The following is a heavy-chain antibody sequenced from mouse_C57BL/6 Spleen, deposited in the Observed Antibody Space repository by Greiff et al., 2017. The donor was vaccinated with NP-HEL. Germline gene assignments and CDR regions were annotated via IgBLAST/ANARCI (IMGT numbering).Heavy chain of an antibody. CDR1: GFTFSDYG. CDR3: ARRGSYYSNYEYFDV. Sequence: EVQLVESGGGLVKPGGSLKLSCAASGFTFSDYGMHWVRQAPEKGLEWVAYISSGSSTIYYADTVKGRFTISRDNAKNTLFLQMTSLRSEETAMYYCARRGSYYSNYEYFDVWGTGTTVTVSS. J-gene: IGHJ1*03. CDR2: ISSGSSTI. D-gene: IGHD2-5*01. V-gene: IGHV5-17*01.